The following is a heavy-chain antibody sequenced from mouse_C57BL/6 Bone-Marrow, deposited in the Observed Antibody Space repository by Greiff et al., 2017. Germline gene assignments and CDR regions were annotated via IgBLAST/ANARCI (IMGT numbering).Heavy chain of an antibody. CDR2: IYPSDSET. Sequence: QVHVKQPGAELVRPGSSVKLSCKASGYTFTRYWMDWVKQRPGQGLEWIGNIYPSDSETHYNQKFKDKATLTVDKSSSTAYMQLSSLTSEDSAVYYCARWGGRYFDVWGTGTTVTVSS. J-gene: IGHJ1*03. CDR3: ARWGGRYFDV. CDR1: GYTFTRYW. V-gene: IGHV1-61*01.